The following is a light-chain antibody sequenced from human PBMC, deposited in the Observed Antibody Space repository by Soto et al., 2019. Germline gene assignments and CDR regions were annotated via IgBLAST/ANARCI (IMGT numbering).Light chain of an antibody. Sequence: DIQMTQSPSSLSASVGDRVTITCRASHGISNYLAWYQQQPGKVPKLLIYVASTLQSGVPPRFSGSGSGTDFTLTISSLQPEDVATYYCQKYNSAPWTFGQGTKVEIK. CDR2: VAS. V-gene: IGKV1-27*01. CDR3: QKYNSAPWT. J-gene: IGKJ1*01. CDR1: HGISNY.